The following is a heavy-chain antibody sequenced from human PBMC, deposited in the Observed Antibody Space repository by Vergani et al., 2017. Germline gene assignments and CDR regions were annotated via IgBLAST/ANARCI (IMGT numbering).Heavy chain of an antibody. V-gene: IGHV4-39*01. CDR2: FYYSGST. Sequence: QVQLQESGPGLVKPSETLSLTCTVSGGSISSRSYYWGWIRQPPGTGLQWIGSFYYSGSTDYNPSLKSRVTISGDTSKYQFSLKRSSVTAADTAVYYCAQRGTGYYDFMDVWGKGTTVTCSS. CDR3: AQRGTGYYDFMDV. J-gene: IGHJ6*03. D-gene: IGHD1-14*01. CDR1: GGSISSRSYY.